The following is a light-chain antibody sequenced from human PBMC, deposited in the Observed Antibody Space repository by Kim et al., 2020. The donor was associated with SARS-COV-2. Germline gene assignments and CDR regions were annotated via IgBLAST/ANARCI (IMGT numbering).Light chain of an antibody. CDR3: CSYAGSYTVV. CDR2: DVS. Sequence: QSALTQPRSVSGSPGRSVTISCTGTSSDVGGYNYVSWYQQHPGKAPKLMIYDVSKRPSGVPDRFSGSKSGNTASLTISGLQAEDEADYYCCSYAGSYTVVFGGGTQLTVL. V-gene: IGLV2-11*01. J-gene: IGLJ2*01. CDR1: SSDVGGYNY.